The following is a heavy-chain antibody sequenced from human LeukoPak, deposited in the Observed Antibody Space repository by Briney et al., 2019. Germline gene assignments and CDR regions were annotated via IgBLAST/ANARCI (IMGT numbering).Heavy chain of an antibody. J-gene: IGHJ6*03. CDR2: ISNDGSNK. Sequence: GRSLRLSCAASGFTLSTYVMHWVRQAPGKGLEWVTVISNDGSNKYYADSVKGRFTISRDNSKNTLYLQMNSLRAEDTAVYYCARGVLWDYYYMDVWAKGPRSPSP. CDR1: GFTLSTYV. D-gene: IGHD1-26*01. V-gene: IGHV3-30*03. CDR3: ARGVLWDYYYMDV.